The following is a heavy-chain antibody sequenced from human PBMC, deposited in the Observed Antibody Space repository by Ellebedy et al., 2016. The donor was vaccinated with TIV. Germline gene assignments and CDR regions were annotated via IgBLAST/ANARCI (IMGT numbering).Heavy chain of an antibody. CDR3: ARHVDEYSSSKRFDP. D-gene: IGHD6-6*01. Sequence: MPSETLSLTRTVSGGSISSSSYYWGWIRQPTGKGLEWIGSIYYSGSTYYNPSLKSRVTLSVDTSKNQISLTLRSVTAADTAVYYCARHVDEYSSSKRFDPWGQGTLVTVSS. CDR2: IYYSGST. J-gene: IGHJ5*02. V-gene: IGHV4-39*01. CDR1: GGSISSSSYY.